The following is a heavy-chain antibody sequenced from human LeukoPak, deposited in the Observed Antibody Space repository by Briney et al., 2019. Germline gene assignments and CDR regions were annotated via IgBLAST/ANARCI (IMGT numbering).Heavy chain of an antibody. CDR2: ISGSGGST. CDR1: GFTFSSYA. CDR3: AKAVVRGVNAFDI. D-gene: IGHD3-10*01. J-gene: IGHJ3*02. Sequence: PGGSLRLSCAASGFTFSSYAMSWVRQAPGKGLEWVSAISGSGGSTYYADSVKGRFTIYRDNSKNTLYLQMNSLRAEDTAVYYCAKAVVRGVNAFDIWGQGTMVTVSS. V-gene: IGHV3-23*01.